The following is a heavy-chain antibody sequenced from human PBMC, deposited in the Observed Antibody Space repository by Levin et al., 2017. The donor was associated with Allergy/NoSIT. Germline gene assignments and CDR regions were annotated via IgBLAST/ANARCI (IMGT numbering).Heavy chain of an antibody. V-gene: IGHV4-39*01. D-gene: IGHD4-17*01. CDR1: GGSIRSSSYY. J-gene: IGHJ3*02. CDR2: IYYSGST. CDR3: ARPFDYGDAFDI. Sequence: SQTLSLTCTVSGGSIRSSSYYWGWIRQPPGKGLEWIGSIYYSGSTYYNPSLKSRVTISVDTSKNQFSLKLSSVTAADTAVYYCARPFDYGDAFDIWGQGTMVTVSS.